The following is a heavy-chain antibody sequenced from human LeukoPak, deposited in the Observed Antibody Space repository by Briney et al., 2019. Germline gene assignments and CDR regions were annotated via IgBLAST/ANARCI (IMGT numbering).Heavy chain of an antibody. V-gene: IGHV1-2*02. CDR2: ITPHNGGT. D-gene: IGHD1-14*01. CDR1: GYTFTGYY. J-gene: IGHJ5*02. CDR3: ARTKNLYPGWFDP. Sequence: ASVKVSCKASGYTFTGYYIHWVRQAPGQGLEWMGWITPHNGGTNYAQKFQGGVTMTRDTSISTAYMELSRLRSDDTAGYYCARTKNLYPGWFDPWGQGTLVTVSS.